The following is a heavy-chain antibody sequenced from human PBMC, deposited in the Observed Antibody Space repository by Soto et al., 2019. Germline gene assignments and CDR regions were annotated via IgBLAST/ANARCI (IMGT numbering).Heavy chain of an antibody. CDR1: GGSISSYY. CDR3: ARAIPRIAARLSWFDP. Sequence: LSLTCTVSGGSISSYYWSWIRQPPGKGLEWIGYIYYSGSTNYNPSLKSRVTISVDTSKNQFSLKLSSVTAADTAVYYCARAIPRIAARLSWFDPWRQGTLVTVSS. CDR2: IYYSGST. V-gene: IGHV4-59*01. J-gene: IGHJ5*02. D-gene: IGHD6-6*01.